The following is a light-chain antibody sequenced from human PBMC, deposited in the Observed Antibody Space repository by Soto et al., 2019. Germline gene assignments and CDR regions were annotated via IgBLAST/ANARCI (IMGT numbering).Light chain of an antibody. V-gene: IGKV3-20*01. J-gene: IGKJ3*01. CDR1: QSVSSSY. CDR2: GAS. CDR3: QQYGSSPPIT. Sequence: EIVLTQSPGTLSLSPGERATLSSRASQSVSSSYLAWYQQKPGQAPRLLIYGASSRATGIPDRFSGSGSGKDFTLTISRLEPEDFAVYYCQQYGSSPPITFGPGTKVDI.